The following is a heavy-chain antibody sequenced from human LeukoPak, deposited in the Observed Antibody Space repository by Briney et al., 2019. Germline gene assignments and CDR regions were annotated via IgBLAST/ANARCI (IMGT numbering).Heavy chain of an antibody. D-gene: IGHD6-13*01. CDR1: GFTFSSFC. CDR2: IKQDGSEK. CDR3: ARDSAAAGFVSNF. Sequence: GGSLRLSCAAFGFTFSSFCMSWVRQAPGKGLEWVANIKQDGSEKYYVDSVKGRFTISRDNAKNSLYLQMNSLRAEDTAVYYCARDSAAAGFVSNFWGQGTLVTVSS. V-gene: IGHV3-7*01. J-gene: IGHJ4*02.